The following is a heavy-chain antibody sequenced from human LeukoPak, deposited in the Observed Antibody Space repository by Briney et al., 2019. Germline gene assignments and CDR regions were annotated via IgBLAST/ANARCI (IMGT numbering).Heavy chain of an antibody. V-gene: IGHV3-23*01. CDR2: ISGSGGST. Sequence: GGSLRLSCAASGFAFSSYAMSWVRQAPGKELEWVSAISGSGGSTYYADAVKGRFTISRDNSKNTLYLQMNSLRAEDTAVYYCAKEGNGDYYFDYWGQGTLVTVSS. CDR1: GFAFSSYA. D-gene: IGHD4-17*01. J-gene: IGHJ4*02. CDR3: AKEGNGDYYFDY.